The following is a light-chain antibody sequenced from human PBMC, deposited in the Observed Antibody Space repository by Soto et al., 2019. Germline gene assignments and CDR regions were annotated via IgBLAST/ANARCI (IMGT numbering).Light chain of an antibody. CDR1: SSDVGNYNY. J-gene: IGLJ1*01. CDR2: DVS. V-gene: IGLV2-11*01. Sequence: QSALTQPRSVSGSPGQSVTISCTGTSSDVGNYNYVSWYQQHPGKAPKLMIYDVSKRPSGVPDRFSGSKSGNTASLTVSGLQAEDEADCYCCSYAGSYTWVFGTGTKLTVL. CDR3: CSYAGSYTWV.